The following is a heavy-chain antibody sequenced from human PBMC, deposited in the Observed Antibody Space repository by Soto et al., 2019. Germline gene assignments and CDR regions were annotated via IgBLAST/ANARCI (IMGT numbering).Heavy chain of an antibody. D-gene: IGHD2-8*01. V-gene: IGHV6-1*01. CDR1: GDSVYSDSAR. Sequence: SQTLSLTCAISGDSVYSDSARWNWIRQSPSRGLEWLGRTYYRSKWYNDYAVSVKSRITINPDTSKNQFSPQLNSVTPEDTAVYYCARLIGDSWLDSWGQGTLVTVSS. CDR2: TYYRSKWYN. CDR3: ARLIGDSWLDS. J-gene: IGHJ5*01.